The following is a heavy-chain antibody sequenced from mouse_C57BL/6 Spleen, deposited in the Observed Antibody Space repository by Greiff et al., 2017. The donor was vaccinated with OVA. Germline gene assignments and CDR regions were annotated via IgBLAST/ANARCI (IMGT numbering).Heavy chain of an antibody. Sequence: QVQLKQPGAELVKPGASVKMSCKASGYTFTSYWITWVKQRPGQGLEWIGDIYPGSGSTNYNEKFKSKATLTVDTSSSTAYMQLSSLTSEDSAVYYCARDGSSGGYFDVWGTGTTVTVSS. CDR2: IYPGSGST. J-gene: IGHJ1*03. D-gene: IGHD1-1*01. V-gene: IGHV1-55*01. CDR1: GYTFTSYW. CDR3: ARDGSSGGYFDV.